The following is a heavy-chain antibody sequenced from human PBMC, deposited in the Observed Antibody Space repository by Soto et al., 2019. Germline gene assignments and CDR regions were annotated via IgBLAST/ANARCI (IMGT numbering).Heavy chain of an antibody. D-gene: IGHD3-3*01. V-gene: IGHV4-61*01. CDR2: INDSGST. Sequence: SETLSLTCTVSGDSVTSGSYYWSWIRQPPGKGLEWIGDINDSGSTNYNPSLKSRVTISVDTSKNQFSLKLSSVTAADTAVYYCARTFWSGYYVWFDPWGQGTLVTVSS. J-gene: IGHJ5*02. CDR1: GDSVTSGSYY. CDR3: ARTFWSGYYVWFDP.